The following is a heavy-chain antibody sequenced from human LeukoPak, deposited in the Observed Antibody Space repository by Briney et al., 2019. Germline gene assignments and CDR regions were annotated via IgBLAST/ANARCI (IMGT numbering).Heavy chain of an antibody. V-gene: IGHV4-59*01. CDR2: IYYSGST. D-gene: IGHD4-17*01. CDR1: GGSISSYY. CDR3: ARDPYGDYGFDY. Sequence: PSETLSLTCTVSGGSISSYYWSWIRQPPGKGLEWIGYIYYSGSTNYNPSLKSRVTISVDTSKNQFSLKLSSVTAADTAVYYCARDPYGDYGFDYWGQGTLVTVSS. J-gene: IGHJ4*02.